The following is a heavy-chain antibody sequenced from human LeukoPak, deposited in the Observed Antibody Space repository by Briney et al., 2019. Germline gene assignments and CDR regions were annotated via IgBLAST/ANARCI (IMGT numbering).Heavy chain of an antibody. Sequence: GESLRLSCAASGFTFSSSWMHWVRQAPGKGLVWVSRIKSDGSSTSYADSVKGRFTISRDNAKNTLYLQMNSLRAEDTAVYYCARGGSPFYWGQGSLVTVSS. J-gene: IGHJ4*02. CDR3: ARGGSPFY. CDR2: IKSDGSST. D-gene: IGHD3-10*01. V-gene: IGHV3-74*01. CDR1: GFTFSSSW.